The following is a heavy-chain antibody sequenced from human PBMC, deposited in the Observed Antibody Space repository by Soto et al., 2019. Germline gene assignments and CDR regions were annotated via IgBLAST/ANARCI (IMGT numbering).Heavy chain of an antibody. V-gene: IGHV3-21*01. CDR3: ARDFYDSSGSYVGPVFADAFDI. D-gene: IGHD3-22*01. J-gene: IGHJ3*02. Sequence: EVQLVESGGGLVRPGESLRLSCVASGFTFRTHTMNWVRQAPGKGLEWLSSISSSGSYIYYADSIKGRFTISRDNAKNSLFLQVNTLRAEDTAVYYCARDFYDSSGSYVGPVFADAFDIWGQGTMVTVSS. CDR1: GFTFRTHT. CDR2: ISSSGSYI.